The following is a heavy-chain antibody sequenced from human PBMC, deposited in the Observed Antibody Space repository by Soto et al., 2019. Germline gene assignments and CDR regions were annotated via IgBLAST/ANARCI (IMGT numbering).Heavy chain of an antibody. CDR2: IYYSGST. J-gene: IGHJ4*02. CDR3: ARGVRYFDWLGYFDY. D-gene: IGHD3-9*01. V-gene: IGHV4-39*07. Sequence: SETLSLTCTVSGGSISSSSYYWGWIRQPPGKGLEWIGSIYYSGSTYYNPSLKSRVTISVDTSKNQFSLKLSSVTAADTAVYYCARGVRYFDWLGYFDYWGQGTLVTVSS. CDR1: GGSISSSSYY.